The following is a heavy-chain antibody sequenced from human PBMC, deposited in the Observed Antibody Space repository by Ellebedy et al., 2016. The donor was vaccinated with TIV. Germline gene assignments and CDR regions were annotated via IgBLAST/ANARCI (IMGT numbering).Heavy chain of an antibody. D-gene: IGHD6-13*01. CDR1: GFTFSSYA. J-gene: IGHJ4*02. Sequence: GESLKISXAASGFTFSSYAMSWVRQAPGKGLEWVSAISGSGGSTYYADSVKGRFTISRDNSKNTLYLQMNSLRAEDTAVYYCAKEGKKQQLVLGPHGVHCPPDYWGQGTLVTVSS. CDR2: ISGSGGST. CDR3: AKEGKKQQLVLGPHGVHCPPDY. V-gene: IGHV3-23*01.